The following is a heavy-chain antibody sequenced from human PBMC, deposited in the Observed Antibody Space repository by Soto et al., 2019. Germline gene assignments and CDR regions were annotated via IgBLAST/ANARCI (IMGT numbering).Heavy chain of an antibody. CDR3: ARVFPWFAP. CDR1: GGSTSSGGYY. J-gene: IGHJ5*02. Sequence: SETLSLTCTVSGGSTSSGGYYWXWNRQHPGKGLEWIGYIYYSGSTYYNPSLKSRVTISVDTSKNQFSLKLSSVTAADPDVYYCARVFPWFAPWGQGTLVTVSS. CDR2: IYYSGST. V-gene: IGHV4-31*03.